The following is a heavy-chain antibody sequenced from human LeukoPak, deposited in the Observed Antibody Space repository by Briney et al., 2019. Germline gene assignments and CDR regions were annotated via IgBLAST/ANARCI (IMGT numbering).Heavy chain of an antibody. CDR3: AKDGITIFGSPSYYFDY. CDR2: ISGSGGST. V-gene: IGHV3-23*01. Sequence: GGSLRLSCAASGFTFSSYAMSWVRQAPGKGLEWVSAISGSGGSTYYADSVKGRFTISRDNSKNTLYLQMNSLRAEDTAVYYCAKDGITIFGSPSYYFDYWGQGTLVTVSS. D-gene: IGHD3-3*01. J-gene: IGHJ4*02. CDR1: GFTFSSYA.